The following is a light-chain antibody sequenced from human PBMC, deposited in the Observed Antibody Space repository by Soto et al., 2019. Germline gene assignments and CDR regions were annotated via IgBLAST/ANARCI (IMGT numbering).Light chain of an antibody. CDR3: QQRSNWRST. Sequence: EIVFTQFPATLSLSPGERATLSCRASQSVSTYVAWYQQKAGQAPRLLIYDASNRATGIPARFSGSGSGTDFTLTISNLEPEDFAVYFCQQRSNWRSTFGGGTKVDIK. J-gene: IGKJ4*01. CDR2: DAS. CDR1: QSVSTY. V-gene: IGKV3-11*01.